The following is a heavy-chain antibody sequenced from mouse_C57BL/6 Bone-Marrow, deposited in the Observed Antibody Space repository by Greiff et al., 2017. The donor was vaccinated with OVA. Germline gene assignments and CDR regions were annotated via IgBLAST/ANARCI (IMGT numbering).Heavy chain of an antibody. Sequence: QVQLQQPGAELVRPGSSVKLSCKASGYTFTSYWMHWVKQRPIQGLEWIGNIDPSDSETHYNQKFKDKDTLTVDKSSSTAYMQLSSLTSEDSAVYYCAREHYYGSSYGFDYWGQGTTLTVSS. D-gene: IGHD1-1*01. CDR1: GYTFTSYW. V-gene: IGHV1-52*01. CDR3: AREHYYGSSYGFDY. J-gene: IGHJ2*01. CDR2: IDPSDSET.